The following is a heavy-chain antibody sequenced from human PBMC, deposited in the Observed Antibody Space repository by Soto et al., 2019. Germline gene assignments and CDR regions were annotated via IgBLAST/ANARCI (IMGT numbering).Heavy chain of an antibody. CDR3: ARYGYSYSMRFFDK. V-gene: IGHV4-38-2*01. CDR1: GHSISSGFYY. D-gene: IGHD5-18*01. J-gene: IGHJ4*02. Sequence: PSETLSLTSAVSGHSISSGFYYWGWIRHPPGKGLEWIGSMYHSGSTYYNPSLKSRVTMSVDTSKNQLSLKLTSLTAADTAVYYCARYGYSYSMRFFDKWGQGTRVTVSS. CDR2: MYHSGST.